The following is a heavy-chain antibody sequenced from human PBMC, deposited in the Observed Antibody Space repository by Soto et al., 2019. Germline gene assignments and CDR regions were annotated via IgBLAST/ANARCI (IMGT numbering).Heavy chain of an antibody. CDR1: EFTFSNYG. D-gene: IGHD5-18*01. CDR2: ISGGGDST. V-gene: IGHV3-23*01. J-gene: IGHJ4*02. Sequence: EVQLLESGGGLVQAGGSLRLSCAASEFTFSNYGLSWVRQAPGKGLEWVSTISGGGDSTHYADSVKGRFTISRANPKNTLYLQMDSLRAEDTALYYCAKDAGFESYGNFDHWGQGTLVTVSS. CDR3: AKDAGFESYGNFDH.